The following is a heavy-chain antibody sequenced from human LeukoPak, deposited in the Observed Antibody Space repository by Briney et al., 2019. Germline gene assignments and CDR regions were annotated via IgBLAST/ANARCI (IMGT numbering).Heavy chain of an antibody. V-gene: IGHV3-23*01. D-gene: IGHD1-26*01. CDR2: VSGSGGST. CDR1: GFTFRSYA. Sequence: QAGGSLRLSCAASGFTFRSYAMSWVRQPPGGGLEWVSAVSGSGGSTYYADSVKGRFTISRDNSKNTLYLQMNSLRAEDTAVYYCARSLGGSHTLYYYYGMDVWGQGTTVTVSS. J-gene: IGHJ6*02. CDR3: ARSLGGSHTLYYYYGMDV.